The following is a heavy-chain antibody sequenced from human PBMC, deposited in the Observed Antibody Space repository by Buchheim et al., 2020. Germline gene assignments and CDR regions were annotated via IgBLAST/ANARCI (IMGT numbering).Heavy chain of an antibody. CDR1: GFTFSSYG. V-gene: IGHV3-30*18. CDR2: ISYDGSNE. Sequence: QVQLVESGGGVVQPGRSLRLSCAASGFTFSSYGMHWVRQAPGKGLEWVAVISYDGSNEHYADSVKGRFTISRDNSKKKLYLQMNSLRAEDTAVYYCAKATSQLPDYWGQGTL. D-gene: IGHD5-24*01. CDR3: AKATSQLPDY. J-gene: IGHJ4*02.